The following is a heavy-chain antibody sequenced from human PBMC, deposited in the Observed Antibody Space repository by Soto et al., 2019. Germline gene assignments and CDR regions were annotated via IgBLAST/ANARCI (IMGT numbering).Heavy chain of an antibody. D-gene: IGHD2-15*01. CDR2: ISSSSSYI. Sequence: GGSLRLSCAASGFTFSSYSMNWVRQAPGKGLEWVSSISSSSSYIYYADSVKGRFTISRDNAKNSLYLQMNSLRAEDTAVYYCARVPDCSGGSCYSWYYYGMDVWGQGTTVTVSS. V-gene: IGHV3-21*01. J-gene: IGHJ6*02. CDR3: ARVPDCSGGSCYSWYYYGMDV. CDR1: GFTFSSYS.